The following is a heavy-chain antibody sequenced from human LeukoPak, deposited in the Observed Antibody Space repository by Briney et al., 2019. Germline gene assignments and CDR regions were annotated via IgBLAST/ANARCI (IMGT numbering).Heavy chain of an antibody. Sequence: GGSLRLSCAASGFTFKSYAVYWVRQAPGKGLEWVAVISYDETKKYYADSVKGRFTISRDNSNNTAYLEMNSLRVDDTAVYFCARDVISRNMFTLGLGYWGQGTLVTVSS. J-gene: IGHJ4*02. D-gene: IGHD3-10*02. CDR2: ISYDETKK. V-gene: IGHV3-30*04. CDR3: ARDVISRNMFTLGLGY. CDR1: GFTFKSYA.